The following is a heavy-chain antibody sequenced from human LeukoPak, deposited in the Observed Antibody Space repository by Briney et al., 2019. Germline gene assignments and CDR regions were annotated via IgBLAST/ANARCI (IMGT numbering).Heavy chain of an antibody. V-gene: IGHV3-23*01. CDR3: AKESPDFDY. CDR1: GFTFSSFA. Sequence: GGSLRLSCAASGFTFSSFAVSWVRQAPGKGLEWVSVISGSGDSTYYADSVKGRFTISRDNSKNTFHLQMDSLRVEDTAVYYCAKESPDFDYWGQGTLVTVSS. J-gene: IGHJ4*02. CDR2: ISGSGDST.